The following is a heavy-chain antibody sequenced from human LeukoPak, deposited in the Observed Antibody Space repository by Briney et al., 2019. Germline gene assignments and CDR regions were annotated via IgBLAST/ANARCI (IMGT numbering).Heavy chain of an antibody. CDR3: ATQYSGSWYPFDY. V-gene: IGHV3-30*04. CDR1: GFTFSSYA. CDR2: ISYDGSNK. D-gene: IGHD6-13*01. Sequence: GGSLRLSCAASGFTFSSYAMHWVRQAPGKGLEWVAVISYDGSNKYYADSVKGRFTISRDNSKNTLYLQMNSLRAEDTAVYYCATQYSGSWYPFDYWGQGTLVTVSS. J-gene: IGHJ4*02.